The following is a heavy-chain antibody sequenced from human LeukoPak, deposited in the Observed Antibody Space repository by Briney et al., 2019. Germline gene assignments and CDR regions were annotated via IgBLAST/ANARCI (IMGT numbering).Heavy chain of an antibody. D-gene: IGHD6-19*01. J-gene: IGHJ4*02. V-gene: IGHV3-7*01. CDR2: INHDGSEK. Sequence: GGSLRLSCAASGFTFSTYWMTWVRQPPGKGLEWVAHINHDGSEKYYVDSVKGRFTISRDNAKNSLYLQMNSLRIEDTAVYYCARDRAVAGLCDYWGQGTLVTVSS. CDR3: ARDRAVAGLCDY. CDR1: GFTFSTYW.